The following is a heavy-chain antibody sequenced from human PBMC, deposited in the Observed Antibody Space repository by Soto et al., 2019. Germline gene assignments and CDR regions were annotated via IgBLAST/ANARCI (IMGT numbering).Heavy chain of an antibody. D-gene: IGHD4-17*01. CDR1: GGSISSGGYY. CDR2: IYYSGST. J-gene: IGHJ6*02. CDR3: ARAPNLYGDLPYYYYGMDV. Sequence: QVQLQESGPGLVKPSQTLSLTCTVSGGSISSGGYYWSWIRQHPGKGLEWIGYIYYSGSTYHNPSLKSRVTISVDTSKNQFSLKLSSVTAADTAVYYCARAPNLYGDLPYYYYGMDVWGQGTTVTVSS. V-gene: IGHV4-31*03.